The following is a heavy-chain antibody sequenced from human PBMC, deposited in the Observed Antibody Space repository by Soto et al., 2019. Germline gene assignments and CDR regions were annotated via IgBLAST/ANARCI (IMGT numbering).Heavy chain of an antibody. V-gene: IGHV1-18*04. CDR2: ISAYNGNT. Sequence: GASVKVSCKASGYTFTSYGISWVRQAPGQGLEWMGWISAYNGNTNYAQKLQGRVTMTTDTSTSTAYMELRSLRSDDTAVYYCARVLLSSSWQYYLDYWGQGTLVTVSS. J-gene: IGHJ4*02. CDR1: GYTFTSYG. CDR3: ARVLLSSSWQYYLDY. D-gene: IGHD6-13*01.